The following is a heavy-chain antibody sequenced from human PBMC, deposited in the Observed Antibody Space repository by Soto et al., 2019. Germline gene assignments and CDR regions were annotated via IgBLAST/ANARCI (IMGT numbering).Heavy chain of an antibody. CDR2: INPATGAA. J-gene: IGHJ3*02. V-gene: IGHV1-2*02. CDR1: GYPVTAYY. D-gene: IGHD3-3*01. Sequence: QLHLVLSGAVVKKPGASVTVSCSASGYPVTAYYMHWVRQAPGRGLEWMGGINPATGAAKYTQTFQGRVTMTRDTSTSTVFMELSGLTSEDTAVFYCARGGGVGVAGSAAFDMWGQGTLVTVSS. CDR3: ARGGGVGVAGSAAFDM.